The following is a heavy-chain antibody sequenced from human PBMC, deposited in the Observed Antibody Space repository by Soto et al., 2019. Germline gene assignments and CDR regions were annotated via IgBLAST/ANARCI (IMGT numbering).Heavy chain of an antibody. J-gene: IGHJ4*02. V-gene: IGHV3-9*01. D-gene: IGHD1-26*01. CDR1: GFTFDDYA. CDR2: ISWNSGSI. Sequence: GGSLRLSCAASGFTFDDYAMHLVRQAPGKGLEWVSGISWNSGSIGYADSVKGRFTISRDNAKNSLYLQMNSLRAEDTALYYCAKDMWETTSGPFDYWGQGILVTVSS. CDR3: AKDMWETTSGPFDY.